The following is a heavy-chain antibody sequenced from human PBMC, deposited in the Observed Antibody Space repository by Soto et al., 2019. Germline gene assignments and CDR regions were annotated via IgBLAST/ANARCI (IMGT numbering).Heavy chain of an antibody. J-gene: IGHJ6*02. Sequence: GGSLRLSCAASGFTFSTYAMSWVRQAPGKGLEWVSTISGGGTSTYYADSVKGRFTISRDNYKKTLFLQMNSLRAEDTAEYYCAKGYCSSASCSSIDCIDVWRQLTTVTACS. CDR3: AKGYCSSASCSSIDCIDV. D-gene: IGHD2-2*01. V-gene: IGHV3-23*01. CDR1: GFTFSTYA. CDR2: ISGGGTST.